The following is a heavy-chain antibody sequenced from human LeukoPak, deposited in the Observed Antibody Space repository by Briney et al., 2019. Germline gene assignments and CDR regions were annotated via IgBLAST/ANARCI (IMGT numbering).Heavy chain of an antibody. D-gene: IGHD3-10*01. CDR3: ARSYYYGSGSYVLAFDY. V-gene: IGHV4-61*10. J-gene: IGHJ4*02. CDR1: GGSISSGSYY. CDR2: IYYSGST. Sequence: SETLSLTCTVSGGSISSGSYYWSWIRQPAGKGLEWIGYIYYSGSTNYNPSLKSRVTISVDTSKNQFSLKLSSVTAADTAVYDCARSYYYGSGSYVLAFDYWGQGTLVTVSS.